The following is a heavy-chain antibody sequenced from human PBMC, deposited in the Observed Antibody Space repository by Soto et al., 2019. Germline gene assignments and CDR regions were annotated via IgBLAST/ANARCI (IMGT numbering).Heavy chain of an antibody. Sequence: ASVKVSCKASGYTFTSYAMHWVRQAPGQRLEWMGWINAGNGNTKYSQKFQGRVTITRDTSASTAYMELSSLRSEDTAVYYCARDYCSGGSCYHVDWFDPWGQGTLVTVSS. D-gene: IGHD2-15*01. CDR1: GYTFTSYA. CDR2: INAGNGNT. V-gene: IGHV1-3*01. J-gene: IGHJ5*02. CDR3: ARDYCSGGSCYHVDWFDP.